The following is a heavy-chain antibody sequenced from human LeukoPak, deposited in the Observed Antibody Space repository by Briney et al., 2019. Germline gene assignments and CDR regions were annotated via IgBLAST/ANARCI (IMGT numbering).Heavy chain of an antibody. D-gene: IGHD2-15*01. Sequence: GGSLRLSCAASGFTFSSYAMHWVRQAPGKGLEWVAVISYDGSNKYYADSVRGRFTISRDNSKNTLYLQMDSLRAEDTAIYYCTRKTPGRTPFDYWGQGILVTVSS. CDR2: ISYDGSNK. CDR3: TRKTPGRTPFDY. J-gene: IGHJ4*02. V-gene: IGHV3-30*04. CDR1: GFTFSSYA.